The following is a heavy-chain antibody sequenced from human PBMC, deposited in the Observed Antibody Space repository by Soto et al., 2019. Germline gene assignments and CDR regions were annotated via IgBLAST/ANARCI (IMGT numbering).Heavy chain of an antibody. V-gene: IGHV4-4*07. J-gene: IGHJ5*02. D-gene: IGHD6-13*01. CDR1: GGSISSYY. CDR2: IYTSGST. CDR3: ARDPSYSSRPRTNWFDP. Sequence: SETLSLTCTVSGGSISSYYWSWIRQPAGKGLEWIGRIYTSGSTNYNPSLKSRVTMSVDTSKNQFSLKLSSVTAADTAVYYCARDPSYSSRPRTNWFDPWGQGTLVTVSS.